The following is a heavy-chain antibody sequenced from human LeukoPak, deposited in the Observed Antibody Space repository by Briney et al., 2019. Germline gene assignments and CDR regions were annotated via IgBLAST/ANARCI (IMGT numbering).Heavy chain of an antibody. CDR2: INDSGST. V-gene: IGHV4-39*07. CDR1: DGAISSSSYY. Sequence: NTSETLSLTCSISDGAISSSSYYWGWIRQPPGKGLEWIGSINDSGSTYYNPSLKSRVTMSVDTSKKQFSLKLRSVTAADTAVYYCNVYEQSPGWFDPWGQGILVTVSS. D-gene: IGHD3-16*01. CDR3: NVYEQSPGWFDP. J-gene: IGHJ5*02.